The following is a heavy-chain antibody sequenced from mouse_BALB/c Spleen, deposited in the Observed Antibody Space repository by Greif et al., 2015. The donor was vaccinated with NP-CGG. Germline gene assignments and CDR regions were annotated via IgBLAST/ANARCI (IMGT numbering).Heavy chain of an antibody. CDR3: ARGGYRWYFDV. J-gene: IGHJ1*01. Sequence: VQLQESGAELAKPGASVKMSCKASGYTFTSYWMHWVKQRPGQGLEWIGYINPSTGYTEYNQKFKDKATLTADKSSSTAYMQLSSLTSEDSAVYYCARGGYRWYFDVWGAGTSVTVSS. V-gene: IGHV1-7*01. CDR2: INPSTGYT. D-gene: IGHD2-2*01. CDR1: GYTFTSYW.